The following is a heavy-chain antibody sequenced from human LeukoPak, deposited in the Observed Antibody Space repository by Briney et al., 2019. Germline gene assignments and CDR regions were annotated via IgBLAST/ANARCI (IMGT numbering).Heavy chain of an antibody. V-gene: IGHV1-18*01. Sequence: ASVKVSCKASGYTFTSYGTSWVRQAPGQGLEWMGWISAYNGNTNFAQELQGRVTMTTDTSTSTAYMELRSLRSDDTAVYYCARVPPGWDSSPFDYWGQGTLVTVSS. D-gene: IGHD3-22*01. J-gene: IGHJ4*02. CDR1: GYTFTSYG. CDR3: ARVPPGWDSSPFDY. CDR2: ISAYNGNT.